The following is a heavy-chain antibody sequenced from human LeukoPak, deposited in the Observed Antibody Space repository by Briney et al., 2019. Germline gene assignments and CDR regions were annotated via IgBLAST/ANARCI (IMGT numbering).Heavy chain of an antibody. Sequence: RSGGSLRLSCAASGFTFSNYAISWVRQAPGKGLEWVSTISGSGGSTYYADSVKGRLTISRDNSKNTLYLQTNSLRAEDTAVYYCAGDASYYGSGNYFWGQGTLVTVSS. CDR1: GFTFSNYA. CDR2: ISGSGGST. D-gene: IGHD3-10*01. CDR3: AGDASYYGSGNYF. J-gene: IGHJ4*02. V-gene: IGHV3-23*01.